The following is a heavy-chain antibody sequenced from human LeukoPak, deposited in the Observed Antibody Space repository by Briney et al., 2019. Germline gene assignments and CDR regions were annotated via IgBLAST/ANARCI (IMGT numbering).Heavy chain of an antibody. CDR2: ISYSGST. V-gene: IGHV4-59*12. D-gene: IGHD2-15*01. CDR1: GGSISSYY. Sequence: SSETLSLTCTVSGGSISSYYWSWIRQPAGKGLEWIAYISYSGSTNYNLSLKSRVTMSLDPSKNQFSLKLSSVTAMDTAVYYCARKLVVGYFDYWGQGALVTVSS. CDR3: ARKLVVGYFDY. J-gene: IGHJ4*02.